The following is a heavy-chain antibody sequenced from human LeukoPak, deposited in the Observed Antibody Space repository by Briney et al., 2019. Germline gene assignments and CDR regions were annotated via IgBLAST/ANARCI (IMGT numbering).Heavy chain of an antibody. CDR2: IYPGYSDT. V-gene: IGHV5-51*01. CDR1: GYSFPSYW. Sequence: GESLKIYCKGSGYSFPSYWMGWVRQVPGKGLEWMGIIYPGYSDTRYSPSFQGQGPISVDESISTAYVQWSSLNASDTAMYYCARHRTAYCGGDCYSFDAFDIWGQGTMVTVSS. J-gene: IGHJ3*02. D-gene: IGHD2-21*02. CDR3: ARHRTAYCGGDCYSFDAFDI.